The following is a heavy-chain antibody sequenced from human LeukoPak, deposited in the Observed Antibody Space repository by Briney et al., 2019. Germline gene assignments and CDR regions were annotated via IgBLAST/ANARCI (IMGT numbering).Heavy chain of an antibody. D-gene: IGHD2-15*01. CDR1: GFTFSSYG. Sequence: GGSLRLSCATSGFTFSSYGMSWVRQAPGKGLEWVSAISGSGGSTYYADSVKGRFTISRDNSKNTLYLQMNSLRAEDTAVYYCASGRGYCSGGSCYFSTVPVFDYWGQGTLVTVSS. CDR2: ISGSGGST. CDR3: ASGRGYCSGGSCYFSTVPVFDY. J-gene: IGHJ4*02. V-gene: IGHV3-23*01.